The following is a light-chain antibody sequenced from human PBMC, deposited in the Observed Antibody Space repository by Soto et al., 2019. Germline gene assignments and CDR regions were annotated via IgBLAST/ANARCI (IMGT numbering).Light chain of an antibody. CDR1: QSVSTL. CDR2: GAT. CDR3: QQYNNWPRT. J-gene: IGKJ1*01. Sequence: EIMMARSPSSLGLSPGGGATPSCRASQSVSTLLAWYQQKPGQAPRLLIHGATTRATGIPARFSGSGSGTEFTLTISSLQSEDFAVYYCQQYNNWPRTFGQGTKVDI. V-gene: IGKV3-15*01.